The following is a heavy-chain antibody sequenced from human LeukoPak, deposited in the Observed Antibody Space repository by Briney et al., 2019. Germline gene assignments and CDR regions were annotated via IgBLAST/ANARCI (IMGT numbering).Heavy chain of an antibody. Sequence: PGGSLRLSCAASGFTFSTYAMSWVRQAPGKGLEWVSAIGGSGDSTYYADSVKGRFTISRDNSKNTLYLHMNSLRAEDTALYYCARAPSSKGFDYWGQGTLVTVSS. D-gene: IGHD4-11*01. V-gene: IGHV3-23*01. CDR3: ARAPSSKGFDY. J-gene: IGHJ4*02. CDR2: IGGSGDST. CDR1: GFTFSTYA.